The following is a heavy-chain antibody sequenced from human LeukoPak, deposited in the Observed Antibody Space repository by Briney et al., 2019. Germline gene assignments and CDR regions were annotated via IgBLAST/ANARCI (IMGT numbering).Heavy chain of an antibody. D-gene: IGHD6-19*01. CDR2: TYYRSKWYN. CDR3: AKDARRTFGLSSGLYRGSYYFDY. J-gene: IGHJ4*02. Sequence: SQTLSLTCAISGDSVSSNSAAWNWIRQSPSRGLEWLGRTYYRSKWYNDYAVSVKSRITINPDTSKNQFSLQLNSVTPEDTAVYYCAKDARRTFGLSSGLYRGSYYFDYWGQGTLVTVSS. CDR1: GDSVSSNSAA. V-gene: IGHV6-1*01.